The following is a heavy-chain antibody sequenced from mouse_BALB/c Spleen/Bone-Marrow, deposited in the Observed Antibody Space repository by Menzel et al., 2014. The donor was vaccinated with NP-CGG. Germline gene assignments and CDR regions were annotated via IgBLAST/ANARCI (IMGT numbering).Heavy chain of an antibody. CDR3: ARRGSNHWYFDV. CDR2: ISSGSSTI. J-gene: IGHJ1*01. D-gene: IGHD1-1*01. V-gene: IGHV5-17*02. CDR1: GFTFSSFG. Sequence: SGFTFSSFGMHWVRQAPEKGLEWVAYISSGSSTIYYADTVKGRFTISRDNPKNTLFLQMTSLRSEDTAMYYCARRGSNHWYFDVWGAGTTVTVSS.